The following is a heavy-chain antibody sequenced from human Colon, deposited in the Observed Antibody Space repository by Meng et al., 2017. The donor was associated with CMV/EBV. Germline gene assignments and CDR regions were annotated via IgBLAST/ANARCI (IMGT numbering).Heavy chain of an antibody. Sequence: GGSLRLSCAASGFTFSSYWMHWVRHAPGKGLEWVSSISHTSDTYYADSLKGRFTLSRDNAQNSVYLQMNSLTAEDTAVYYCARTSRNDYSLEYWGQGALVTVSS. CDR2: ISHTSDT. J-gene: IGHJ4*02. V-gene: IGHV3-21*06. CDR3: ARTSRNDYSLEY. CDR1: GFTFSSYW. D-gene: IGHD4-11*01.